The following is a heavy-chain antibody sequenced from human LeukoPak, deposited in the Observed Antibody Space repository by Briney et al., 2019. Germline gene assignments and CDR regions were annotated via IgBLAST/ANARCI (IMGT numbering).Heavy chain of an antibody. D-gene: IGHD1-20*01. J-gene: IGHJ6*02. Sequence: GASLKISCKGSGYSFTTYYIAWVRQMPGKGLEWMGIIYPGDSDTRYSPSFQGQVTISADKSIATAYLKWSSLKASDTAIYYCARGASDNWLTMDVWGQGTTVTVSS. V-gene: IGHV5-51*01. CDR3: ARGASDNWLTMDV. CDR2: IYPGDSDT. CDR1: GYSFTTYY.